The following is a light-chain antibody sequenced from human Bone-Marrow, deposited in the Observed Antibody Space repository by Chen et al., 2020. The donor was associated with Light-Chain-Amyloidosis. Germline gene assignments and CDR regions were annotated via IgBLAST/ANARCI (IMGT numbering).Light chain of an antibody. CDR1: SSDVGGDNH. Sequence: QSALSKIASVSGSPGQSITISCTGTSSDVGGDNHVSWYQQHPDKAPKLMIYEVTNRPSWVPDRFSGSKSDNTASLTISGLQTEDDADYFCSSYSISNTLVFGSGTRVTVL. CDR3: SSYSISNTLV. CDR2: EVT. V-gene: IGLV2-14*01. J-gene: IGLJ1*01.